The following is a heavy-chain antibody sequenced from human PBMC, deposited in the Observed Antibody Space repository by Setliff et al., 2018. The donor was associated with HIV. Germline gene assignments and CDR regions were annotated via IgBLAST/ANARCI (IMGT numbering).Heavy chain of an antibody. V-gene: IGHV4-39*07. CDR1: GASISSRSYY. Sequence: ASETLSLTCSVSGASISSRSYYWAWIRQPPGKGLEWIASISHSGSTYHNPSLKSRVTISVDTSKKQFSLKLSYVTAADTAVYYCARLVEAYDSSGYFFNWFDPWGQGTLVTVSS. J-gene: IGHJ5*02. CDR3: ARLVEAYDSSGYFFNWFDP. CDR2: ISHSGST. D-gene: IGHD3-22*01.